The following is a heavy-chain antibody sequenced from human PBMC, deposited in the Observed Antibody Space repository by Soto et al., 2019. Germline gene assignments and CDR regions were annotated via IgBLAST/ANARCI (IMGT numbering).Heavy chain of an antibody. CDR1: GFTFDDYA. V-gene: IGHV3-9*01. CDR2: ISWDSGSV. D-gene: IGHD3-10*01. CDR3: AKDGFSGNSTNWFDP. Sequence: GESLRLSCAASGFTFDDYAMHWVRQAPGKGLEWVSGISWDSGSVGYADSVKGRFTISRDNTRNSLYLQMNSLRPEDTAFYYCAKDGFSGNSTNWFDPWGQGTLVTVSS. J-gene: IGHJ5*02.